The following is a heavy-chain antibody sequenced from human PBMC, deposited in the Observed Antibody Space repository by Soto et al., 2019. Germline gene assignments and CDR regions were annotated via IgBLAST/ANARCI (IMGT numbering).Heavy chain of an antibody. CDR1: GFTFSSFG. J-gene: IGHJ4*01. D-gene: IGHD3-3*02. CDR3: AKGRFDVVTISPFDH. CDR2: ISYDGTEE. V-gene: IGHV3-30*18. Sequence: GGSLRLSCAASGFTFSSFGMHWVRQAPGKGLEWVAVISYDGTEEKYADSVKGRATVSRDNSKNTVYLQMNRLRGDDSAIYYCAKGRFDVVTISPFDHWGQGTLVTVSS.